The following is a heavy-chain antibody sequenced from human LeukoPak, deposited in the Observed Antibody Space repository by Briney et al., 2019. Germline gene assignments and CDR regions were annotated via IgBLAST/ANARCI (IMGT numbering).Heavy chain of an antibody. CDR3: ARWDYDILTGYWQGYFDY. J-gene: IGHJ4*02. Sequence: GESLKISCKGSGYSFTSYWIGWVRQMPGKGLEWMGIIYPGDSDTRYSPSFQGQVTISADKSISTAYLQWSSLKASDTAVYYCARWDYDILTGYWQGYFDYWGQGTLVTVSS. V-gene: IGHV5-51*01. CDR2: IYPGDSDT. D-gene: IGHD3-9*01. CDR1: GYSFTSYW.